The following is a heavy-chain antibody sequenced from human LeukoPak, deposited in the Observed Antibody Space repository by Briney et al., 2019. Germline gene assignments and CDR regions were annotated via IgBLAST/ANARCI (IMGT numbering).Heavy chain of an antibody. J-gene: IGHJ4*02. V-gene: IGHV3-7*03. CDR2: INEDGSVK. D-gene: IGHD3-22*01. Sequence: GGSLRLSCAASGFTFTSYWMTWVRQAPGKGLEWLTNINEDGSVKHYVDSVRGRFTISRDNSKNTLYLQMNSLRAEDMAVYYCARTRKYYYDSSGYPYYFDYWGQGTLVTVSS. CDR3: ARTRKYYYDSSGYPYYFDY. CDR1: GFTFTSYW.